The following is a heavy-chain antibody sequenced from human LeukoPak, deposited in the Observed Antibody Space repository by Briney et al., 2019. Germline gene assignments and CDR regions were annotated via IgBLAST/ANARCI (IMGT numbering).Heavy chain of an antibody. Sequence: SETLSLTCAVSGGSISSGGYSWSWIRQPPGKGLEWIGYIYHSGSTYYNPSLKSRVTISVDTSKNQFSLKLSSVTAADTAVYYCARGSELRFLEWLPRYYYYYYGMDVWGQGTTVTVSS. CDR2: IYHSGST. D-gene: IGHD3-3*01. V-gene: IGHV4-30-2*01. CDR3: ARGSELRFLEWLPRYYYYYYGMDV. J-gene: IGHJ6*02. CDR1: GGSISSGGYS.